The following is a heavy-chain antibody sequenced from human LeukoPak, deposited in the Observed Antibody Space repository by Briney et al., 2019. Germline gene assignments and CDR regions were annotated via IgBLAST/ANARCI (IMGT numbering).Heavy chain of an antibody. CDR3: ARAPPLLDYYYGMDV. D-gene: IGHD2-15*01. CDR2: INPNSGGT. J-gene: IGHJ6*02. CDR1: GYTFTGYY. V-gene: IGHV1-2*02. Sequence: ASVTVSCKASGYTFTGYYMHWVRQAPGQGLEWMGWINPNSGGTNYAQKFQGRVTMTRDTSISTAYMELSRLRSDDTAVYYCARAPPLLDYYYGMDVWGQGTTVTVSS.